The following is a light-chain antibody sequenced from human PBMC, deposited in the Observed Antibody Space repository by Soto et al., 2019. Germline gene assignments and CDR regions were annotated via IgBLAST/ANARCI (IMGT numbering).Light chain of an antibody. CDR1: KLGDKY. J-gene: IGLJ3*02. Sequence: SYELTQPPSVSVSPGQTASITCSGDKLGDKYASWYQQRPGQSPVVVIYQDDKRPSEIPERFSGFNFENTATLTISGAQAIDEADYYCQAWDSGTAAFGGGTKLTVL. V-gene: IGLV3-1*01. CDR3: QAWDSGTAA. CDR2: QDD.